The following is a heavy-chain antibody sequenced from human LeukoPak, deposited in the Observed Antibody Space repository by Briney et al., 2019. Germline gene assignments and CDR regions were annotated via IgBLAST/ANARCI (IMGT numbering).Heavy chain of an antibody. CDR2: IIPIFGTA. V-gene: IGHV1-69*05. D-gene: IGHD1-26*01. CDR1: GGTFSSCA. CDR3: ARERKELLFYYYYMDV. J-gene: IGHJ6*03. Sequence: ASVKVSCKASGGTFSSCAISWVRQAPGQGLEWMGGIIPIFGTANYAQKFQGRVTMTTDTSTSTAYMELRSLRSDDTAVYYCARERKELLFYYYYMDVWGKGTTVTVSS.